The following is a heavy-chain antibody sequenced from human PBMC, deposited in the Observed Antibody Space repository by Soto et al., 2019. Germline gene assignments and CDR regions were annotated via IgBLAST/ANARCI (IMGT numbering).Heavy chain of an antibody. D-gene: IGHD3-16*02. CDR3: AKDGYDYVWGSYRYEGDAFDI. Sequence: PGGSLRLSCAASGFTFSSYAMSWVRQAPGKGLEWVSAISGSGGSTYYADSVKGRFTISRDNSKNTLYLQMNSLRAEDTAVYYCAKDGYDYVWGSYRYEGDAFDIWGQGTMVTVSS. CDR2: ISGSGGST. CDR1: GFTFSSYA. V-gene: IGHV3-23*01. J-gene: IGHJ3*02.